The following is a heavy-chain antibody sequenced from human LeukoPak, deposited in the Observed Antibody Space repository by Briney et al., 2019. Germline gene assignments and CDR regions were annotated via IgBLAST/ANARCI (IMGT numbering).Heavy chain of an antibody. CDR3: ARENDPSDYGMDV. J-gene: IGHJ6*02. Sequence: VASVKVSCKASGGTFSSHAISWVRQAPGQGLEWMGRIIPIFGIANYAQKFQGRVTITADKSTSTAYMELSSLRSEDTAVYYCARENDPSDYGMDVWGQGTTVTVSS. CDR1: GGTFSSHA. V-gene: IGHV1-69*04. D-gene: IGHD1-1*01. CDR2: IIPIFGIA.